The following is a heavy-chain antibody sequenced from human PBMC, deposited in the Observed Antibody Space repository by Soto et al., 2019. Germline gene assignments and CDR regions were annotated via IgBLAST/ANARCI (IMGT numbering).Heavy chain of an antibody. CDR3: ARDHYYDKGPDAFDI. D-gene: IGHD3-22*01. V-gene: IGHV3-48*01. CDR2: ISSSSSTI. J-gene: IGHJ3*02. CDR1: GFTFSSYS. Sequence: GGSLRLSCAASGFTFSSYSMNWVRQAPGKGLEWVSYISSSSSTIYYADSVKGRFTISRDNAKNSLYLQMDSLRAEDTALFYCARDHYYDKGPDAFDIWGQGTMVTVSS.